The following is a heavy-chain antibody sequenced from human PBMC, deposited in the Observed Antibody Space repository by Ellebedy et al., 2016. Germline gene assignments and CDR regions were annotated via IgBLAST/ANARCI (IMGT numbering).Heavy chain of an antibody. CDR3: AKGTMDYLHH. V-gene: IGHV3-9*01. D-gene: IGHD3-10*01. CDR2: ISWNSAAI. Sequence: SLKISCATSGFTFDDYALHWVRQVPGKGLEWVSGISWNSAAIGYGEAVKGRFTISRDSVKNYLYLQMNSLRVEDTALYFCAKGTMDYLHHWGQGTLVTVSS. CDR1: GFTFDDYA. J-gene: IGHJ4*02.